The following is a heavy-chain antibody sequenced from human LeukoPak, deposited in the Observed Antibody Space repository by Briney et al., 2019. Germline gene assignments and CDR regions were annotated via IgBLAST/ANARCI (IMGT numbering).Heavy chain of an antibody. J-gene: IGHJ5*02. Sequence: ASVKVSCKASGYTFTNYYIHWVRQAPGQGLEWMGIISPSIGTTSYAQKFQGRITMTRDTSTSTVYMELSSLRSEDTAVYYCAKIVGATNGYFDPWGQGTLVTVSS. CDR1: GYTFTNYY. D-gene: IGHD1-26*01. CDR3: AKIVGATNGYFDP. CDR2: ISPSIGTT. V-gene: IGHV1-46*01.